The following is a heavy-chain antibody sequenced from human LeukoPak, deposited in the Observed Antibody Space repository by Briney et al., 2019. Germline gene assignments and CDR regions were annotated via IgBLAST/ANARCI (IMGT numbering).Heavy chain of an antibody. CDR3: ARDSDYGDTRGGYYYYMDV. CDR2: ISSSSSYI. CDR1: GFTFSSYS. V-gene: IGHV3-21*04. D-gene: IGHD4-17*01. Sequence: GGSLRLSCAASGFTFSSYSMNWVRQAPGKGLEWVSSISSSSSYIYYADSVKGRFTISRDNAKNSLYLQMNSLRAEDTAVYYCARDSDYGDTRGGYYYYMDVWGKGTTVTVSS. J-gene: IGHJ6*03.